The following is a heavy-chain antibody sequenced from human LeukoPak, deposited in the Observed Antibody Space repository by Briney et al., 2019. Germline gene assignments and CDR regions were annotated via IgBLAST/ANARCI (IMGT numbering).Heavy chain of an antibody. D-gene: IGHD3-22*01. V-gene: IGHV3-9*01. J-gene: IGHJ3*02. CDR3: AKATRPYYYDSSGYYDAFDI. CDR1: GFTFDDYA. Sequence: RSLRLSCAASGFTFDDYAMHWVRQAPGKGLEWVSGFSWNSGSIGYADSVKGRFTISRDNAKNSLYLQMNSLRAEDTALYYCAKATRPYYYDSSGYYDAFDIWGQGTMVTVSS. CDR2: FSWNSGSI.